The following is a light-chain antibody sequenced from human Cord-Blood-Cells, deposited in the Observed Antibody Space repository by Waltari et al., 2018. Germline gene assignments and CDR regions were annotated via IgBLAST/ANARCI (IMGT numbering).Light chain of an antibody. CDR1: QGISSY. Sequence: AIRMTQSPSSFSASTGDRVTITCRASQGISSYLAWYQQKPGKAPKLLIYAASTLQSGVPSRFSGSGSGTDFTLTISCLQSEDFATYDCQQYYSYPLVFGGGTKVEIK. V-gene: IGKV1-8*01. CDR3: QQYYSYPLV. CDR2: AAS. J-gene: IGKJ4*01.